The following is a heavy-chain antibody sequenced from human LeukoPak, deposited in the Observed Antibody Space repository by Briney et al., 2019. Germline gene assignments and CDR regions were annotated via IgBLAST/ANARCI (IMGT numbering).Heavy chain of an antibody. Sequence: SETLSLTCAVSGGSISSGGYSWSWIRQPPGQGLEWIGYIYHSGSTYYNPSLKSRVTISVDRSKNQFSLKLSSVTAADTAVYYSARDGYSNYYYYGMDVWGQGTTVTVSS. CDR2: IYHSGST. D-gene: IGHD4-11*01. CDR3: ARDGYSNYYYYGMDV. V-gene: IGHV4-30-2*01. CDR1: GGSISSGGYS. J-gene: IGHJ6*02.